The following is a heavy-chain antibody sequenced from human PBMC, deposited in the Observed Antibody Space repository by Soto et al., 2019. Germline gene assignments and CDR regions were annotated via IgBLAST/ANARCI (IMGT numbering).Heavy chain of an antibody. Sequence: SGPTLVKPTQTLTLTCTFSGFSLSTSGVGVGWIRQPPGKALEWLALIYWNDDKRYSPSLKSRLTITKDTSKNQVVLKMTNLGPVDNATYYCAHRPNLRITMVRGVIINDLFFDYWGQGTLVTVSS. J-gene: IGHJ4*02. D-gene: IGHD3-10*01. CDR1: GFSLSTSGVG. V-gene: IGHV2-5*01. CDR3: AHRPNLRITMVRGVIINDLFFDY. CDR2: IYWNDDK.